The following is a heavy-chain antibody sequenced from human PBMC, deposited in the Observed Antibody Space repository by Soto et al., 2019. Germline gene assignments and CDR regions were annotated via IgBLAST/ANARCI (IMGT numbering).Heavy chain of an antibody. J-gene: IGHJ4*02. CDR1: GYTFTSYG. CDR3: AIGFEERIGYCSGGSCYGYDY. D-gene: IGHD2-15*01. V-gene: IGHV1-18*04. CDR2: ISAYNGNT. Sequence: QVQLVQSGAEVKKPGASVKVSCKASGYTFTSYGISWVRQAPGQGLEWMGWISAYNGNTNYAQKLQGRVTMTTDTSTSTAYMELRSLRSDDTAVYYCAIGFEERIGYCSGGSCYGYDYWGQGTLVTVSS.